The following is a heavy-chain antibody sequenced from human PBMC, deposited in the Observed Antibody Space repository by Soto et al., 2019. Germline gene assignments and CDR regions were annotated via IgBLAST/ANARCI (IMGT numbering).Heavy chain of an antibody. D-gene: IGHD2-2*01. CDR1: GFSLSADGVG. CDR3: AHAYGGTSWPNDAFDV. J-gene: IGHJ3*01. V-gene: IGHV2-5*02. Sequence: QITLKESGPTLVKPTQTLTLTCTFSGFSLSADGVGVGWIRQPPGKALEWLALIYWDDDQRHSPSLQTRLTITKAPSKNHVVLTMTNMDPVDTATYYCAHAYGGTSWPNDAFDVWGQGTVVTVSS. CDR2: IYWDDDQ.